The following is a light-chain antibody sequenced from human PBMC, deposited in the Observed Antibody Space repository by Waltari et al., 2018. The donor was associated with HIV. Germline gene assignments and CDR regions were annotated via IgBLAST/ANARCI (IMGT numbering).Light chain of an antibody. Sequence: QSALTQPASVSGSPGQSTTISCFGTNSDIGTYNYFSWYQQHPGKVPKLLIYEVANRPSGISHRFSGSKSGNTAYLTLSGLQAEDEADYYCSSYTPTSFVVFGGGTKLTVL. J-gene: IGLJ2*01. CDR1: NSDIGTYNY. CDR3: SSYTPTSFVV. CDR2: EVA. V-gene: IGLV2-14*01.